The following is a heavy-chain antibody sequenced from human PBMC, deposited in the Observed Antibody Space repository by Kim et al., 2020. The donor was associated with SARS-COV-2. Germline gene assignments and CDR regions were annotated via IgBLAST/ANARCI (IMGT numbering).Heavy chain of an antibody. Sequence: ASVKVSCKASGYTFTGYYMHWVRQAPGQGLEWMGRINPNSGGTNYAQKFQGRVTMTRDTSISTAYMELSRLRSDDTAMYYCARIGSRIITIFGVGQPDYWGQGTLVTVSS. D-gene: IGHD3-3*01. CDR3: ARIGSRIITIFGVGQPDY. CDR1: GYTFTGYY. J-gene: IGHJ4*02. CDR2: INPNSGGT. V-gene: IGHV1-2*06.